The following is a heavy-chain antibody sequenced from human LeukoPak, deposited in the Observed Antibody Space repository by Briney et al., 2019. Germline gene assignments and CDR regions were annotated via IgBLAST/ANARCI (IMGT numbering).Heavy chain of an antibody. D-gene: IGHD4-17*01. CDR1: GFTFSNYW. Sequence: GGSLRLSCAASGFTFSNYWMNWVRQAPGKGLVWVSRINSDGSSTTYADSVKGRLAISRDNAKNTLYLQMNSLRAEDTALYYCARAKAGDYNDAFDIWGQGTMVTASS. V-gene: IGHV3-74*01. CDR2: INSDGSST. J-gene: IGHJ3*02. CDR3: ARAKAGDYNDAFDI.